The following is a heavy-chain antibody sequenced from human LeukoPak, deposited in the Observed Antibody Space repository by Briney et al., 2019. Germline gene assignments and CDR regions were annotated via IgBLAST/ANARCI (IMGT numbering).Heavy chain of an antibody. CDR1: AFSLNAYN. CDR3: AKVGSFFDY. D-gene: IGHD6-6*01. Sequence: PGGSLRLSCAASAFSLNAYNMNWVRQAPGKGLEWVSSISYTGTYIYYADSVKGRFTISRDNSKNTLYLQMNSLRAEDAAVYYCAKVGSFFDYWGQGTLVTVSS. J-gene: IGHJ4*02. CDR2: ISYTGTYI. V-gene: IGHV3-21*04.